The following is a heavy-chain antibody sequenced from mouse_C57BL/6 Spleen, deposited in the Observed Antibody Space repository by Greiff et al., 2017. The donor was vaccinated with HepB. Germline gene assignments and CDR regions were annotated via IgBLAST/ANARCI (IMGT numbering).Heavy chain of an antibody. CDR3: ARFPVYGSSYYYAMDY. CDR1: GYAFSSYW. D-gene: IGHD1-1*01. CDR2: IYPGDGDT. Sequence: QVQLQQSGAELVKPGASVKISCKASGYAFSSYWMNWVKQRPGKGLEWIGQIYPGDGDTTSNGKFKGKATVTADKSSSTAYMQLRSLTPEGSAVYFCARFPVYGSSYYYAMDYWGQGTSVTVSS. V-gene: IGHV1-80*01. J-gene: IGHJ4*01.